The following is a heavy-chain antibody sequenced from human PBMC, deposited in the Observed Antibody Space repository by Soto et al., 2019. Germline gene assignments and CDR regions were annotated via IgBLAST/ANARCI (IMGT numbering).Heavy chain of an antibody. CDR2: VHYSGTT. J-gene: IGHJ4*02. CDR3: ARGTALIYGDYPGAGYFDF. D-gene: IGHD4-17*01. V-gene: IGHV4-59*01. Sequence: SETLSLTCTVSGVSISSYYWSWIRQPPGKGLEWIGYVHYSGTTNYNPSLKSRVAMSLDSSKRQFSLTLNSVTAADTAVYYCARGTALIYGDYPGAGYFDFWGQGIQVTVSS. CDR1: GVSISSYY.